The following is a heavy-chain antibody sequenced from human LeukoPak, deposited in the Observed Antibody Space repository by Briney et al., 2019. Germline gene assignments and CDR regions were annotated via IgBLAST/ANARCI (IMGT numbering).Heavy chain of an antibody. J-gene: IGHJ4*02. V-gene: IGHV1-2*02. Sequence: ASVKVSCKASGYTFTGYYMHWVRQAPGQGLEWMGWINPNSGGTNYAQKFQGRVTMTRDTSISTAYMELSRLRADDTAVYYCAKALFRFLEPDYWGQGTLVTVSS. CDR2: INPNSGGT. CDR3: AKALFRFLEPDY. D-gene: IGHD3-3*01. CDR1: GYTFTGYY.